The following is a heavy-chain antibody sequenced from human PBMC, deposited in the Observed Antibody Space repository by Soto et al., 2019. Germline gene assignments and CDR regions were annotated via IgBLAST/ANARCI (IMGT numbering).Heavy chain of an antibody. CDR3: GLEGYNNTWGTW. Sequence: GGSLRLSCAASGFTFSDYWMSWVRQAPGRGLEWVSNINQDGTNQYYEDSVKGRFTISRNNAKNSLFLQMSSLRAGDTAIYYCGLEGYNNTWGTWGGPGSWVTVSS. CDR2: INQDGTNQ. D-gene: IGHD1-20*01. V-gene: IGHV3-7*03. J-gene: IGHJ4*02. CDR1: GFTFSDYW.